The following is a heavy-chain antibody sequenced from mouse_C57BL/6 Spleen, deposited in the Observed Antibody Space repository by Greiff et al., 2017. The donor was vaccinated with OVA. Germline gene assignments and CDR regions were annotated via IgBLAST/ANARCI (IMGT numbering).Heavy chain of an antibody. D-gene: IGHD1-1*01. J-gene: IGHJ2*01. CDR2: IYPGSGNT. V-gene: IGHV1-66*01. CDR3: ARPTVVAGDYFDY. CDR1: GYSFTSYY. Sequence: QVQLQQSGPELVKPGASVKISCKASGYSFTSYYIHWVKQRPGQGLEWIGWIYPGSGNTKYNEKFKGKATLTADTSSSTAYMQLSSLTSEDSAVYYCARPTVVAGDYFDYWGQGTTLTVSS.